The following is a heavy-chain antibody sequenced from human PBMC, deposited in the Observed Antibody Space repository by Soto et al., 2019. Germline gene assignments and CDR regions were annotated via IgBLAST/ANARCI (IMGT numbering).Heavy chain of an antibody. CDR3: ARMGDGGYYFES. V-gene: IGHV5-51*01. D-gene: IGHD2-15*01. Sequence: GESLKISCKLSGYTFTNYWIGWVRQMPGQGLEWLGIIYPRDSDARYSPSFQGQVTISADKSISTAYLHFSSLKTSDTAMYFCARMGDGGYYFESWGQGTPVTVSS. CDR2: IYPRDSDA. CDR1: GYTFTNYW. J-gene: IGHJ4*02.